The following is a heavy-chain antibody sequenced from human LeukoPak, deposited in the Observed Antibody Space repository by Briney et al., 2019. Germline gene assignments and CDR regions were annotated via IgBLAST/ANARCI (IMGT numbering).Heavy chain of an antibody. V-gene: IGHV1-18*01. J-gene: IGHJ5*02. CDR3: ARDFRRYDSSGYKNWFDP. Sequence: ASVKASCKASGYTFTSYGISWVRQAPGQGLEWMGWISAYNGNTNYAQKLQGRVTMTTDTSTSTAYMELRSLRSDDTAVYYCARDFRRYDSSGYKNWFDPWGQGTLVTVSS. CDR2: ISAYNGNT. D-gene: IGHD3-22*01. CDR1: GYTFTSYG.